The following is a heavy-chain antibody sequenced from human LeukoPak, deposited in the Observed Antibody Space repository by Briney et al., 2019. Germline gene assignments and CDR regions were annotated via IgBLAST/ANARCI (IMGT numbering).Heavy chain of an antibody. CDR1: GGSISSGDYY. J-gene: IGHJ5*02. V-gene: IGHV4-30-4*01. Sequence: KTSETLSLTCTVSGGSISSGDYYWSWIRQPPGKGLEWIGYIYYSGSTYYNPSLKSRVTISVDTSKNQFSLKLSSVTAADTAVYYCARVSGYYGSGNWSDPWGQGTLVTVSS. CDR2: IYYSGST. CDR3: ARVSGYYGSGNWSDP. D-gene: IGHD3-10*01.